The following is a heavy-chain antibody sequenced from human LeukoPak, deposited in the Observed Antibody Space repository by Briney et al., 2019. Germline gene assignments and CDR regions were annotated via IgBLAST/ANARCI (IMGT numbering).Heavy chain of an antibody. CDR2: IKEDGSEK. CDR1: GFTFSAYW. J-gene: IGHJ4*02. Sequence: LAGGSLKLSCAASGFTFSAYWMSWVRQAPGKGLEWLANIKEDGSEKYYVDSVKGRFTISRDNAKSSLYLQMNSLRAEDTAVYYCARGRWGNSYYFDYWGQGTLVTVSS. D-gene: IGHD6-6*01. V-gene: IGHV3-7*01. CDR3: ARGRWGNSYYFDY.